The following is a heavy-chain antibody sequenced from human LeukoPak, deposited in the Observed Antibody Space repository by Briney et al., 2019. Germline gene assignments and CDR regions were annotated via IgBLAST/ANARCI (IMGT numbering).Heavy chain of an antibody. CDR3: ARDILATSIAAPYY. CDR2: INHSGST. CDR1: GGSFSDYY. J-gene: IGHJ4*02. Sequence: SETLSLTCAVYGGSFSDYYWSWIRQPPGKGLEWIGEINHSGSTNYNPSLKSRVTISVDTSKNQFSLKLSSVTAADTAVYYCARDILATSIAAPYYWGQGTLVTVSS. D-gene: IGHD6-13*01. V-gene: IGHV4-34*01.